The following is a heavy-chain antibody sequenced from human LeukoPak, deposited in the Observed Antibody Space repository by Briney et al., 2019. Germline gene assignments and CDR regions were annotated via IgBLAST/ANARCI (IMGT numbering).Heavy chain of an antibody. J-gene: IGHJ6*03. CDR3: AKRGVRYCSGGSCYYYYMDV. Sequence: GGSLRLSCAASGFTFSTYSMNWVRQAPGKGLEWVSSISSSSTDIYYGDSVKGRFAISRDNSKNTLYLQMNSLRAEDTAVYYCAKRGVRYCSGGSCYYYYMDVWGEGTTVTISS. CDR2: ISSSSTDI. V-gene: IGHV3-21*01. CDR1: GFTFSTYS. D-gene: IGHD2-15*01.